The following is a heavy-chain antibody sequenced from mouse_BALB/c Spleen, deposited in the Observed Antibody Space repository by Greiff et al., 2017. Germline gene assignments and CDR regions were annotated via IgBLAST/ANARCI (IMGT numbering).Heavy chain of an antibody. CDR1: GYSITSDYA. Sequence: VQLQQSGPGLVKPSQSLSLTCTVTGYSITSDYAWNWIRQFPGNKLEWMGYISYSGSTSYNPSLKSRISITRDTSKNQFFLQLNSVTTEDTATYYCARGGYYFDYWGQGTTLTVSS. CDR2: ISYSGST. CDR3: ARGGYYFDY. D-gene: IGHD1-2*01. V-gene: IGHV3-2*02. J-gene: IGHJ2*01.